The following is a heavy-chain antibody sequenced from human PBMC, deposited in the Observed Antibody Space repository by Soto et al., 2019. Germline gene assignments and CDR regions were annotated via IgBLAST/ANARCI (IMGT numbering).Heavy chain of an antibody. Sequence: GGSLRLSCAASGFTFSSYWMSWVRQAPGKGLEWVANIKQDGSEKYYVDSVKGRFTISRDNAKNSLYLQMNSLRAEDTAVYYCARDPPYEYYDFWSGYDAFDIWGQGTMVTV. CDR1: GFTFSSYW. CDR3: ARDPPYEYYDFWSGYDAFDI. CDR2: IKQDGSEK. D-gene: IGHD3-3*01. V-gene: IGHV3-7*01. J-gene: IGHJ3*02.